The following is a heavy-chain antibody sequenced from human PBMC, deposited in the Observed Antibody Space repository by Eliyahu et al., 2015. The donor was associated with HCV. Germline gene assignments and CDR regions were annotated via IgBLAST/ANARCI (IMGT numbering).Heavy chain of an antibody. CDR1: GFXFXIYA. CDR3: AKEATTNYFYYGMDV. J-gene: IGHJ6*02. V-gene: IGHV3-23*01. Sequence: EVQLLESGGGLVQPGGSLRLSCAASAASGFXFXIYAMSWVRQAPGKGLGWVSFISATGDTTYYADSVKGRFTSSRDNSRNTLYLQMDSLRAEDTAVYYCAKEATTNYFYYGMDVWGQGTTVTVSS. D-gene: IGHD1-26*01. CDR2: ISATGDTT.